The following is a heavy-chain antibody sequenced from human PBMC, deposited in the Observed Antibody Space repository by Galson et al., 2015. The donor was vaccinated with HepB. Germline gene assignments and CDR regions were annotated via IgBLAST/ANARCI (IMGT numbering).Heavy chain of an antibody. CDR3: ARGSPDYGDKPAPFNY. V-gene: IGHV1-69*13. J-gene: IGHJ4*02. D-gene: IGHD4-17*01. Sequence: SVKVSCKASGYTFTNYGISWVRQAPGQGLEWMGGIIPIFGRANYAQKLQGRVTITADESTSTAYMDLSSLRSEDTAVYYCARGSPDYGDKPAPFNYWGQGTLVTVSS. CDR1: GYTFTNYG. CDR2: IIPIFGRA.